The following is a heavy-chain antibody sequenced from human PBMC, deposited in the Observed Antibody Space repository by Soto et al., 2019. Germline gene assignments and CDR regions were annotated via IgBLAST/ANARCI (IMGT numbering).Heavy chain of an antibody. CDR3: ARGVDYGDYPDAFDT. CDR1: GYTFTGYY. D-gene: IGHD4-17*01. CDR2: INPNSGGT. J-gene: IGHJ3*02. Sequence: ASVKVSCKASGYTFTGYYMHWVRQAPGQGLEWMGWINPNSGGTNYAQKFQGWVTMTRDTSISTAYMELSRLRSDDTAVYYCARGVDYGDYPDAFDTWGQGTMVTVSS. V-gene: IGHV1-2*04.